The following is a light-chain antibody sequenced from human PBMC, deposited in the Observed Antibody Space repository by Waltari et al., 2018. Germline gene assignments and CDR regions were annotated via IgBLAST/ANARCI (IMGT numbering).Light chain of an antibody. CDR1: QSVSRT. Sequence: EIVLTQSPGTLSLSPGERATLSCRASQSVSRTLAWYQQKPGQAPRLLIYDASIRATDIPDRFSGRGSGTDFSLTISRLEPEDFAVYYCQKYGTRPATFGQGTKVEIK. J-gene: IGKJ1*01. V-gene: IGKV3-20*01. CDR3: QKYGTRPAT. CDR2: DAS.